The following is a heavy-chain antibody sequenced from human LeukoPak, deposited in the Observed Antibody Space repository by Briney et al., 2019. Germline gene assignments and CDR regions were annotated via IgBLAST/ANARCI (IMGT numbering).Heavy chain of an antibody. V-gene: IGHV3-7*01. D-gene: IGHD2-8*01. CDR3: ARLLMVYASGPNAFDI. J-gene: IGHJ3*02. CDR2: IKQDGSEK. CDR1: GFTFSSYW. Sequence: GGSLRLSCAASGFTFSSYWMSWVRQAPGKGLEWVANIKQDGSEKYYVDSVKGRFTISRDNAKNSLYLQMNSLRAEDTAVYYCARLLMVYASGPNAFDIWGQGTMVTVSS.